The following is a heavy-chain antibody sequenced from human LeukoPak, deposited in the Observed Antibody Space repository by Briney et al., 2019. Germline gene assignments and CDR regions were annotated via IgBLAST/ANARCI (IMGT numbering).Heavy chain of an antibody. D-gene: IGHD1-1*01. Sequence: PGRSLRLSCAASGFTFDGYAMHWVRQAPGKGLEWVSGISSTSNYIYYADSVKGRFTISRDNAKNSLYLQMNSLRAEDTAVYSCARDLRPSTTHYYYGMDVWGQGTTVTVSS. J-gene: IGHJ6*02. CDR1: GFTFDGYA. CDR3: ARDLRPSTTHYYYGMDV. CDR2: ISSTSNYI. V-gene: IGHV3-21*01.